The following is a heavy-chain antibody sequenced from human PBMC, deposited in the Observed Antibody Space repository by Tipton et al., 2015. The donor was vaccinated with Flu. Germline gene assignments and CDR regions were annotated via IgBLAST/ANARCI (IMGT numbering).Heavy chain of an antibody. CDR3: ARDRPARVSSGWYRAFDI. V-gene: IGHV4-61*01. D-gene: IGHD6-19*01. Sequence: TLSLTCTVSGGSVSSGSYYWSWIRPPPGKGLEWIGYIYYSGSTNYNPSLKSRVTISVDTSKNQFSLKLSSVTAADTAVYYCARDRPARVSSGWYRAFDIWGQGTMVTVSS. J-gene: IGHJ3*02. CDR1: GGSVSSGSYY. CDR2: IYYSGST.